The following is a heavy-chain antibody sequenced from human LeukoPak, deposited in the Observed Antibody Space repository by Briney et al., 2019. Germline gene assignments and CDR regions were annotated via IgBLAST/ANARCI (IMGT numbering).Heavy chain of an antibody. J-gene: IGHJ4*02. V-gene: IGHV5-51*01. Sequence: GESLKISCKDSGYSLTNYWIGWVRQMPGKGLEWMGIIHSGDSNAKYSPSFQGRVTISADKSISTAYLQWSSLKASDTAMYYCARRVYVDYIDYWGQGTLVTVSS. CDR2: IHSGDSNA. CDR1: GYSLTNYW. D-gene: IGHD3-10*02. CDR3: ARRVYVDYIDY.